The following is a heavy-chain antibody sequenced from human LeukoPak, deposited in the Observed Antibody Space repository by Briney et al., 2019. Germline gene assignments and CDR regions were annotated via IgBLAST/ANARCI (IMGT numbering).Heavy chain of an antibody. CDR2: INWNGGST. J-gene: IGHJ4*02. D-gene: IGHD2-15*01. CDR1: GFTFDDYG. CDR3: ARTVGYCSGGSCYSSFTGSLDY. Sequence: GGSLRLSCAASGFTFDDYGMSWVRQAPGKGLEWVSGINWNGGSTGYADSEKGRFTISRDNAKNSLYLQMNSLRAEDTALYYCARTVGYCSGGSCYSSFTGSLDYWGQGTLVTVSS. V-gene: IGHV3-20*04.